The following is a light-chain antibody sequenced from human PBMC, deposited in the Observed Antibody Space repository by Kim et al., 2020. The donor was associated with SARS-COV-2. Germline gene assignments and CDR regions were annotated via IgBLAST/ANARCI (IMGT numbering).Light chain of an antibody. CDR2: KAS. CDR1: QSVSSW. CDR3: QQYDSHPYT. Sequence: DIQMTQSPSTLSASVGDRVTITCRASQSVSSWLAWYQQKPGKAPKLLIYKASTLEGGVPSRFSGRGSGTEFTLTINSLQPDDFATYSCQQYDSHPYTFGQGTKSGD. J-gene: IGKJ2*01. V-gene: IGKV1-5*03.